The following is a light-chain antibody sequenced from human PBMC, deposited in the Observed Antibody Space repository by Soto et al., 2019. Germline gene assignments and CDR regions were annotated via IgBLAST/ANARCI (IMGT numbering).Light chain of an antibody. CDR2: GAS. Sequence: EILMTQSPATLSVSPGERATLSCRASQSVSSNLAWYQQKPGQAPSLLIYGASTRATGSPARFSGSGSGTEFTLTISSLQSEDFAVYYCQQYICLPHTFGGGTKVDIK. V-gene: IGKV3-15*01. CDR1: QSVSSN. CDR3: QQYICLPHT. J-gene: IGKJ4*01.